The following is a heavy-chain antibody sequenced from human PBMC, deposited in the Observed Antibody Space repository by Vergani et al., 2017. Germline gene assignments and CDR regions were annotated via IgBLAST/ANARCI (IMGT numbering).Heavy chain of an antibody. Sequence: QVQLVQSGAEVKKPGASVKVSCKASGYPFTSYDINWVRQATGQGLEWMGWMNPNSDNTGYAQKFQGRNTMTRNTSISTAYMELSSLRSEDTAVYYCARVELRGVDYYYMDVWGKGTTVTVSS. CDR3: ARVELRGVDYYYMDV. CDR1: GYPFTSYD. CDR2: MNPNSDNT. D-gene: IGHD3-10*01. J-gene: IGHJ6*03. V-gene: IGHV1-8*01.